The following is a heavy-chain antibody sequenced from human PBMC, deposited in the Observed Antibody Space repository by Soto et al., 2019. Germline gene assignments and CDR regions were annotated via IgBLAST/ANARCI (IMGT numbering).Heavy chain of an antibody. CDR1: GGTFSSYT. CDR3: ARGVPSAILGGSDWFDP. J-gene: IGHJ5*02. CDR2: IIPILGIA. V-gene: IGHV1-69*02. Sequence: QVQLVQSGAEVQKPGSSVKVSCKASGGTFSSYTISWVRQAPGQGLEWMGRIIPILGIANYAQKFQGRVTITADKSTSTAYMELSSLRSEDTAVYYCARGVPSAILGGSDWFDPWGQGTLVTVSS. D-gene: IGHD2-2*01.